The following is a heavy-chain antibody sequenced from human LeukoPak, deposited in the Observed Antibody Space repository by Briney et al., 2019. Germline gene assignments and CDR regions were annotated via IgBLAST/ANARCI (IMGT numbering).Heavy chain of an antibody. V-gene: IGHV4-59*08. CDR1: GGSISTYY. CDR2: NSYSGNT. J-gene: IGHJ4*02. Sequence: SETLSLTCTVSGGSISTYYWSWIRQPPGKGLEWIGFNSYSGNTNYNPSLKSRVSISVDTSKNQFSLNLRSVTAADTAVYYCARHGGSGSFDYWGQGTLVTVSS. D-gene: IGHD6-19*01. CDR3: ARHGGSGSFDY.